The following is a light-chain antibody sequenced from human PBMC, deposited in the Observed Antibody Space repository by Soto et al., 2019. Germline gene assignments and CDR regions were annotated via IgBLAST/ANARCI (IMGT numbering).Light chain of an antibody. CDR3: SSYTSSIDYV. V-gene: IGLV2-14*01. Sequence: QSVLTQPASVSGSPGQSITISCTGTSSDVGGYNYVSWYQQHPGKAPKLMIYDASNRPSGVSNRFSGSKSGNAASLTISGLQAEDEADYYCSSYTSSIDYVFGTGTKVTVL. CDR2: DAS. J-gene: IGLJ1*01. CDR1: SSDVGGYNY.